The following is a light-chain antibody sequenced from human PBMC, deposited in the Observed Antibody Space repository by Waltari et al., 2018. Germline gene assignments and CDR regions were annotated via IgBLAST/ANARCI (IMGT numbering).Light chain of an antibody. CDR1: SGHSTNL. CDR2: VNSAGSP. V-gene: IGLV4-69*02. CDR3: GTGGHGSGV. J-gene: IGLJ2*01. Sequence: QLVLTQSPSASASLGASVKLTCTLDSGHSTNLVALLQQHPETGPRYLLKVNSAGSPTKGEDIPDRFSGSSSGAERYLPVASVQAEDDADYCCGTGGHGSGVFGGGTKLTVL.